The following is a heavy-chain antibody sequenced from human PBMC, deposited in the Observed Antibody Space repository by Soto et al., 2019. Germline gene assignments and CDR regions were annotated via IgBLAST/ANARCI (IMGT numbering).Heavy chain of an antibody. Sequence: SVKVSCKASGGTFSSFGISWVRQAPGQGLEWMGGIIPVFGRPNYAQRFRGRLTITADESTNTSYMELIGLTSEDTAVYYCAREASGYDFWGQGTQVTVSS. CDR2: IIPVFGRP. J-gene: IGHJ1*01. CDR1: GGTFSSFG. CDR3: AREASGYDF. V-gene: IGHV1-69*13. D-gene: IGHD5-12*01.